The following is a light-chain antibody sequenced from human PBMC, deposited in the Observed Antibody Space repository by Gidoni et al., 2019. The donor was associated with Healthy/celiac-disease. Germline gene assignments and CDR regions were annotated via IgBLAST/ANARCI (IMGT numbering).Light chain of an antibody. CDR3: SSYTSSSTGV. J-gene: IGLJ3*02. CDR1: SSDVGGYNY. V-gene: IGLV2-14*01. CDR2: DVS. Sequence: QSALTQPASVSGSPGQSNTISCTGTSSDVGGYNYVSWYQQHPGKAPKLMIYDVSNRPSGVSNRFSGSKSGNTASLTISALQAEDEADYYCSSYTSSSTGVFGGGTKLTVL.